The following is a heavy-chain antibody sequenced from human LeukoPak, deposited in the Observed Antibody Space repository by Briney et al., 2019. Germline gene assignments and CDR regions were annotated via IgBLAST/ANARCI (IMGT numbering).Heavy chain of an antibody. J-gene: IGHJ4*02. Sequence: GGSLRLSYAASGFTFSSYGMHWVRQAPGKGLEWVAVIWYDGSNKYYADSVKGRFTISRDNSKNTLYLQMNSLRAEDTAVYYCASTSEWELLSLAYWGQGTLVTVSS. CDR3: ASTSEWELLSLAY. D-gene: IGHD1-26*01. V-gene: IGHV3-33*01. CDR1: GFTFSSYG. CDR2: IWYDGSNK.